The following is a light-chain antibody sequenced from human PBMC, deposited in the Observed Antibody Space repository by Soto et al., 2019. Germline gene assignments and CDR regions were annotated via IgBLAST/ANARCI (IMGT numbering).Light chain of an antibody. CDR2: EVT. CDR1: SNDIGGHNH. Sequence: QSALTQPASVSGSPGQSITISCTGTSNDIGGHNHVSWYQQHPGNSPKLIIYEVTERPSGVSNRFSASKSGTTASLTISGLQAEDDADYYCCSYAGIITWVCGGGTKLTVL. V-gene: IGLV2-23*02. J-gene: IGLJ3*02. CDR3: CSYAGIITWV.